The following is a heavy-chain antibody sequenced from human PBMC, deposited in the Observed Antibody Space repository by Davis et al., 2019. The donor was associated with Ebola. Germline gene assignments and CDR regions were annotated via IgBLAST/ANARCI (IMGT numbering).Heavy chain of an antibody. Sequence: MPSETLSLTCTVSGCPISSYYWSWIRQPPGKGLEWIGNIYYSGSTNYNPPLKSRVTISVDTSKNQWSLKLSSVRAADTAVYYCARHDDGGGSYSGRLFDYWGQGTLVTVSS. V-gene: IGHV4-59*08. CDR3: ARHDDGGGSYSGRLFDY. CDR2: IYYSGST. D-gene: IGHD1-26*01. CDR1: GCPISSYY. J-gene: IGHJ4*02.